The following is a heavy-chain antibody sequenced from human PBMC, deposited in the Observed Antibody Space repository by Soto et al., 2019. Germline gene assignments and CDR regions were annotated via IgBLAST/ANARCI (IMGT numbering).Heavy chain of an antibody. CDR1: GGTFSSYT. CDR3: ARASGGCSSTSCYAFDY. V-gene: IGHV1-69*02. D-gene: IGHD2-2*01. Sequence: GASVNVSCKASGGTFSSYTISWVRQAPGQGLEWMGRIIPILGIANYAQKFQGRVTITADKSTSTAYMELSSLRSEDTAVYYCARASGGCSSTSCYAFDYRGQGILVTVSS. CDR2: IIPILGIA. J-gene: IGHJ4*02.